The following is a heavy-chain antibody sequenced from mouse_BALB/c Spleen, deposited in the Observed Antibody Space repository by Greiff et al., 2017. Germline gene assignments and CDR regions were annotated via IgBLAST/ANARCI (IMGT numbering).Heavy chain of an antibody. CDR3: ASSLLRLLDY. D-gene: IGHD1-2*01. CDR2: ICSGGSA. CDR1: GFTFSSYA. J-gene: IGHJ2*01. Sequence: EVQRVESGGGLVKPGGSLKLSCAASGFTFSSYAMSWVRQTPGKRLEWVGSICSGGSAYYPDSVKGRFTISSDNARNILYLQMSSLRSEDTAMYYCASSLLRLLDYWGQGTTLTVSS. V-gene: IGHV5-6-5*01.